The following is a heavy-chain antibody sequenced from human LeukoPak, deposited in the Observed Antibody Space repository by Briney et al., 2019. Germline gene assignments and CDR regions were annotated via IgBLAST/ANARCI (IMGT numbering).Heavy chain of an antibody. D-gene: IGHD1-26*01. J-gene: IGHJ4*02. V-gene: IGHV3-53*01. Sequence: GGSLRLSCAAYGFTVSSNYMSWVRQAPGKGLEWVSVIYSGGSTYYADSVKGRFTISRDNSKTTLYLQMNSLRAEDTAVYYCATVGATWSDHYRGQGTLVTVSS. CDR2: IYSGGST. CDR1: GFTVSSNY. CDR3: ATVGATWSDHY.